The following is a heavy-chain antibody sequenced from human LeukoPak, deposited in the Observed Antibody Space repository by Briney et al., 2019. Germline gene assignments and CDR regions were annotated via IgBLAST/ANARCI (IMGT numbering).Heavy chain of an antibody. D-gene: IGHD2/OR15-2a*01. CDR1: GGSISSYF. CDR2: IYISGST. Sequence: PSETLSLTCTVSGGSISSYFWSWIRQPPGKGLEWIGRIYISGSTNYNPSLKSRVTMSVDTSKNQFSLKLSSVTAADTAVYYCARAFGPNDAFDIWGQGTMVTVSS. CDR3: ARAFGPNDAFDI. J-gene: IGHJ3*02. V-gene: IGHV4-4*07.